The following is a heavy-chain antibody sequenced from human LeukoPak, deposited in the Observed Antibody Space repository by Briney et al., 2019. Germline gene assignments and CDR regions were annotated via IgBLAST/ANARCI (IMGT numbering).Heavy chain of an antibody. CDR1: GGSISSYY. CDR2: IYYSGST. Sequence: PSETLSLTCTVSGGSISSYYWSWIRQPPGKGLEWIGYIYYSGSTNYNPSLKSRVTISVDTSKNQFSLKLSSVTAADTAVYYCARANWNEGYAFDIWGQGTMVTVSS. CDR3: ARANWNEGYAFDI. V-gene: IGHV4-59*08. D-gene: IGHD1-1*01. J-gene: IGHJ3*02.